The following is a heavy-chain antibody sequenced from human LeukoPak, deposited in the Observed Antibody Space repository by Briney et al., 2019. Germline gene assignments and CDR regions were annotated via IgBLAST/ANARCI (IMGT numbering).Heavy chain of an antibody. Sequence: GGSLRLSCAAPGFTFSSYAMSWVRQAPGKGLEWVSAISGSGGSTYYADSVKGWFTISRDNSKNTLYLQMNSLRAEDTAVYYCASIVGATFLRDVDYWGQGTLVTVSS. CDR2: ISGSGGST. V-gene: IGHV3-23*01. CDR1: GFTFSSYA. CDR3: ASIVGATFLRDVDY. J-gene: IGHJ4*02. D-gene: IGHD1-26*01.